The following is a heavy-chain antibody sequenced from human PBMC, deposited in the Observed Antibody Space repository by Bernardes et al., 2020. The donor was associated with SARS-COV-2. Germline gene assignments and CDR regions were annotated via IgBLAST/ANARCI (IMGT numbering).Heavy chain of an antibody. V-gene: IGHV3-23*01. CDR2: ISGPGRT. D-gene: IGHD6-13*01. CDR3: AKELAYGSSWRDYSYYFGMDV. J-gene: IGHJ6*02. Sequence: GGSLRLFCAASGFTFRNYAMSWVRQAPGKGLEWVSDISGPGRTYYADSVRGRFTISRDNSKNTLYLEMNSLRVEDTAVYYCAKELAYGSSWRDYSYYFGMDVWGQGTTVTVSS. CDR1: GFTFRNYA.